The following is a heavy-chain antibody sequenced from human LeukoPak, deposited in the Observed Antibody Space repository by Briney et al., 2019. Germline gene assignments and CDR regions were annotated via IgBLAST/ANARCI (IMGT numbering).Heavy chain of an antibody. D-gene: IGHD3-10*01. CDR3: ARLRWPRGGRSSFDY. CDR2: VNPDDSDT. Sequence: GESLKISCKGSGYSFTSHWIGWVRQMPGKGLEWMGIVNPDDSDTIYSPSFQGQVTVSADESITTAYLQWSSLKASDTAMYYCARLRWPRGGRSSFDYWGQGALVTVSS. J-gene: IGHJ4*02. CDR1: GYSFTSHW. V-gene: IGHV5-51*01.